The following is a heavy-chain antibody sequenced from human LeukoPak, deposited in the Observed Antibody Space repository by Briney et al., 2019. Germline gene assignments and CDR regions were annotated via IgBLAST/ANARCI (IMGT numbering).Heavy chain of an antibody. V-gene: IGHV3-23*01. CDR1: GFTFSSYA. J-gene: IGHJ4*01. D-gene: IGHD6-19*01. CDR3: AKYTRGWTFTFLEYSGQRDLVTVSSGSAYAPTFD. Sequence: GGSLRLSCAASGFTFSSYAMSWVRQAPGKGLEWVSAIRGSGTSTYYADSVKGRFTISRDNSKNTLYMQMNSMRAEYTAVYYCAKYTRGWTFTFLEYSGQRDLVTVSSGSAYAPTFD. CDR2: IRGSGTST.